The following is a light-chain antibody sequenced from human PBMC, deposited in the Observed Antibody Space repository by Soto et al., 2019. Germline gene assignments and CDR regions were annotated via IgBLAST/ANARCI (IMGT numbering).Light chain of an antibody. CDR1: SSDVGGYNY. CDR3: SSYTTAGTYV. Sequence: QSALTQPASVSGSPGQSITISCTGTSSDVGGYNYVSWYQQHPGKAPKLMIYEVSNRPPGVSNRFSDSKSGNTASLTISGLQAEDEADYYCSSYTTAGTYVFGPGTKVTVL. V-gene: IGLV2-14*01. J-gene: IGLJ1*01. CDR2: EVS.